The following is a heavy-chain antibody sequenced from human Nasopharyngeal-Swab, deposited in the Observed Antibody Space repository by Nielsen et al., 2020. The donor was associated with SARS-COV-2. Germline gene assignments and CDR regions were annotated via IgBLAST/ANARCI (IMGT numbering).Heavy chain of an antibody. V-gene: IGHV3-30*18. D-gene: IGHD2-21*01. J-gene: IGHJ4*02. Sequence: GGSLRLSCAASGFTFNNFGMHWVRQAPGKGLEWVAFISYEGSIRNSIDSVKGRFTVSRDSSKNTVYLQMNSLRPDDTAVYFCAKSMAYFQLSGTYNLDFWGQGTLVTVSS. CDR3: AKSMAYFQLSGTYNLDF. CDR1: GFTFNNFG. CDR2: ISYEGSIR.